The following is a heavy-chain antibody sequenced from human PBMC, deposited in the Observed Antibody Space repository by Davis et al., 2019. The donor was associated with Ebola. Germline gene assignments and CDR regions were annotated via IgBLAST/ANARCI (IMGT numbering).Heavy chain of an antibody. V-gene: IGHV3-66*01. J-gene: IGHJ6*04. D-gene: IGHD2-15*01. Sequence: GGSLRLSCAASGFSVSDKYMSWVRQAPGKGLEWVSVIYTDGRMYHADSVKGRFTISRDNAKNSLYLQMNSLRAEDTAVYYCARDLVVVVAANQGWYYGMDVWGKGTTVTVSS. CDR1: GFSVSDKY. CDR2: IYTDGRM. CDR3: ARDLVVVVAANQGWYYGMDV.